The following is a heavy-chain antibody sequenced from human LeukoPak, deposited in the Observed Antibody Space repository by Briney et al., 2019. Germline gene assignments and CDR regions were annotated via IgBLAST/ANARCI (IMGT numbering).Heavy chain of an antibody. CDR1: GYTFTGYY. Sequence: GASVKVSCKTSGYTFTGYYMHWVRQAPGQGLEWMGWINPNSGGTNYAQKFQGRVTMTRDTSISTAYMELSRLRSDDTAVYYCASGYTYGWEYFDYWGQGTLVTASS. D-gene: IGHD5-18*01. J-gene: IGHJ4*02. V-gene: IGHV1-2*02. CDR3: ASGYTYGWEYFDY. CDR2: INPNSGGT.